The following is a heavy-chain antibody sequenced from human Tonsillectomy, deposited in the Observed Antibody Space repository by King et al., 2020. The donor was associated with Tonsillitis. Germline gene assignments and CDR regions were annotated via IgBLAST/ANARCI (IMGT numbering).Heavy chain of an antibody. CDR2: IWYDGSNE. CDR1: GFTFRTYG. Sequence: VQLVQSGGGVVQPGRSLRLSCAASGFTFRTYGMHWFRQAPGKGLEWVATIWYDGSNEYYAESVKGRFTISRDNSKNTLYLQMNSLRVEDTAVYYCAKESQMKGAGATIDYWGQGTLVTVSS. D-gene: IGHD1-26*01. CDR3: AKESQMKGAGATIDY. V-gene: IGHV3-33*06. J-gene: IGHJ4*02.